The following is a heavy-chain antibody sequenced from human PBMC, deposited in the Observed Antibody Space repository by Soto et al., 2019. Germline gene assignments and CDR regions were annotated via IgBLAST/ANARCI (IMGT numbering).Heavy chain of an antibody. D-gene: IGHD1-26*01. CDR2: ISGSGGST. CDR3: AKRIVGATERAFDY. V-gene: IGHV3-23*01. CDR1: GFTFSSYA. Sequence: PGGSLRLSCAASGFTFSSYAMSGVLQAPGKGLEWVSAISGSGGSTYYADSVKGRFTISRDNSKNTLYLQMNSLRAEDTAVYYCAKRIVGATERAFDYWGQGTLVTVSS. J-gene: IGHJ4*02.